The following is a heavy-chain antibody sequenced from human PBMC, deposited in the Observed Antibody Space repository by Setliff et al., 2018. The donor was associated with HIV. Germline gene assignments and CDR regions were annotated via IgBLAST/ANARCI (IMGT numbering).Heavy chain of an antibody. J-gene: IGHJ4*01. V-gene: IGHV1-18*01. CDR3: ARDRGYGVDTFDF. CDR1: GFTFTDYG. D-gene: IGHD4-17*01. CDR2: IGGYEHNI. Sequence: ASVKVSCKASGFTFTDYGFSWVRQAPGQGLEWMGWIGGYEHNINYAQKFRDRVILTKDTSTTTVYMELMSLRFDDTAIYYCARDRGYGVDTFDFWGHGTQVTVSS.